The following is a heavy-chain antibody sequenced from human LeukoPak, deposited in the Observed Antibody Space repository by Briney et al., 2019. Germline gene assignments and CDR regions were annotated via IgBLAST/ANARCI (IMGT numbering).Heavy chain of an antibody. D-gene: IGHD5-24*01. Sequence: GSLRLSCAASGFTFSSYWMHWVRQAPGKGLVWVSRINLDGSSATYADSVKGRFTISRDNAKNTLYLQMNSLKAEDTAVYYCARDGDGYPIDYWGQGTLVTVSS. CDR1: GFTFSSYW. J-gene: IGHJ4*02. CDR3: ARDGDGYPIDY. CDR2: INLDGSSA. V-gene: IGHV3-74*01.